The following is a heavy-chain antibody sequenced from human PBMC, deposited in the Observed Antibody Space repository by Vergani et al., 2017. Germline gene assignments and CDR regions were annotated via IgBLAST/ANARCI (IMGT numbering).Heavy chain of an antibody. J-gene: IGHJ1*01. CDR1: GFTFGDHY. V-gene: IGHV3-7*01. Sequence: EVHLEESGGGLVQPGGSLRLSCAASGFTFGDHYMAWIRLAPGKGLDWVASIKRDGTETFYGDSVKGRFTISRDNAKTTLYLQMNSLRDEDRGVYYCARISGGSAPYLHYWGQGTLVTVAS. CDR3: ARISGGSAPYLHY. D-gene: IGHD2-15*01. CDR2: IKRDGTET.